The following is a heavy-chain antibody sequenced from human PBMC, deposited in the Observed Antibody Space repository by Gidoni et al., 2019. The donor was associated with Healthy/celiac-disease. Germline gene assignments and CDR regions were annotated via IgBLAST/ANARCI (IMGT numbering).Heavy chain of an antibody. CDR2: IYYSGST. CDR1: GGSISSSSYY. CDR3: ARAGSYYGSYY. D-gene: IGHD3-10*01. V-gene: IGHV4-39*07. J-gene: IGHJ4*02. Sequence: QLQLQESGPGLVKPSETLSLTCTVSGGSISSSSYYWGWIRQPPGKGLEWIGSIYYSGSTYYNPSLKSRVTISVDTSKNQFSLKLSSVTAADTAVYYCARAGSYYGSYYWGQGTLVTVSS.